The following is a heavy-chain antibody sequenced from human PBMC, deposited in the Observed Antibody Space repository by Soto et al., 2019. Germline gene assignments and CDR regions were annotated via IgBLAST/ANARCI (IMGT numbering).Heavy chain of an antibody. J-gene: IGHJ5*02. CDR3: ARLVSSGARWFDP. CDR1: GGSISSGGYS. Sequence: TSETLSLTCTVSGGSISSGGYSWTWIRQHPGKGLEWIGYIYYSGSTYYKPSLKSRVTISVDTSKNQLSLKLSSVTAADTAMYYCARLVSSGARWFDPWGQGTLVTVSS. V-gene: IGHV4-31*03. CDR2: IYYSGST. D-gene: IGHD6-19*01.